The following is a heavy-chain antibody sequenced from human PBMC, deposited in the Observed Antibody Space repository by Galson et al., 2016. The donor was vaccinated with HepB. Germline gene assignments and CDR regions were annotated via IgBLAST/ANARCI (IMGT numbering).Heavy chain of an antibody. J-gene: IGHJ4*02. V-gene: IGHV3-30*18. D-gene: IGHD2/OR15-2a*01. CDR2: DSMDGRRK. Sequence: SLRLSCAASGFTFSQRGMHWVRQAPGKGLEWVAADSMDGRRKFYADSVQGRFTISRDNSNNMLFLQMSSLRVDDTAVYYCAKRHEYCPPVGCSVDYWGQGTLVSVSS. CDR1: GFTFSQRG. CDR3: AKRHEYCPPVGCSVDY.